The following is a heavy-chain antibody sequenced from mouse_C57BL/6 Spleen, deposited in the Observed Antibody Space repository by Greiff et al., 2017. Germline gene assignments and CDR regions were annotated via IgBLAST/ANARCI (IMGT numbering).Heavy chain of an antibody. CDR2: IDPSDSYT. V-gene: IGHV1-69*01. Sequence: QVQLKQPGAELVMPGASVKLSCKASGYTFTSYWMHWVKQRPGQGLEWIGEIDPSDSYTNYNQKFKGKSTLTVDKSSSTAYMQLSSLTSEDSAVYYCARDHGKDYWGQGTTLTVSS. CDR3: ARDHGKDY. J-gene: IGHJ2*01. CDR1: GYTFTSYW.